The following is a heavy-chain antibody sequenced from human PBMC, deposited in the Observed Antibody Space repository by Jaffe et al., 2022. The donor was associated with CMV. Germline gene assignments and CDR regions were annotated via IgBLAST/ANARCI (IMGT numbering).Heavy chain of an antibody. CDR3: AKEFTYYYDSSGWNPPDY. J-gene: IGHJ4*02. D-gene: IGHD3-22*01. V-gene: IGHV3-9*01. Sequence: EVQLVESGGGLVQPGRSLRLSCAASGFTFDDYAMHWVRQAPGKGLEWVSGISWNSGSIGYADSVKGRFTISRDNAKNSLYLQMNSLRAEDTALYYCAKEFTYYYDSSGWNPPDYWGQGTLVTVSS. CDR2: ISWNSGSI. CDR1: GFTFDDYA.